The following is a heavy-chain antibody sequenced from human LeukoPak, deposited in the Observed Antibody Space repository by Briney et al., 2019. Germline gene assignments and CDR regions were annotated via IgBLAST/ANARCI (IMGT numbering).Heavy chain of an antibody. CDR2: MNPNSGNT. CDR1: GYTFTSYD. J-gene: IGHJ6*03. CDR3: ARGDGAVAGTFYYYYYMDV. D-gene: IGHD6-19*01. Sequence: ASVKVSCKASGYTFTSYDTNWVRQATGQGLEWMGWMNPNSGNTGYAQKFQGRVTMTRNTSISTAYMELSSLRSEDTAVYYCARGDGAVAGTFYYYYYMDVWGKGTTVTVSS. V-gene: IGHV1-8*01.